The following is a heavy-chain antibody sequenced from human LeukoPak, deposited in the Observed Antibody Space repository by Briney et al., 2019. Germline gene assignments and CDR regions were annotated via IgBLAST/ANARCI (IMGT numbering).Heavy chain of an antibody. CDR2: ISGSGGST. Sequence: GGSLRLSCAASGFTFSSYAMSWVRQAPGKGLEWVSAISGSGGSTYYADSVKGRFTISRDNSKNTLYLQMNNLRAEDTAVYYCAKDGSYDSSGYYYSVSYYYYYGMDVWGQGTTVTVSS. D-gene: IGHD3-22*01. CDR1: GFTFSSYA. J-gene: IGHJ6*02. CDR3: AKDGSYDSSGYYYSVSYYYYYGMDV. V-gene: IGHV3-23*01.